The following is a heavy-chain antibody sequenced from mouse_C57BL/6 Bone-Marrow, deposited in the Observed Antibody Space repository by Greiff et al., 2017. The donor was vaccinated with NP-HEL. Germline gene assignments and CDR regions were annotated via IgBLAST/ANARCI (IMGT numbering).Heavy chain of an antibody. CDR2: IYPRSGNT. D-gene: IGHD2-5*01. J-gene: IGHJ2*01. CDR3: ARGGYYSKGGY. Sequence: VQLVESGAELARPGASVKLSCKASGYTFTSYGISWVKQRTGQGLEWIGEIYPRSGNTYYNEKFKGKATLTADKSSSTAYMELRSLTSEDSAVYFCARGGYYSKGGYWGQGTTLTVSS. V-gene: IGHV1-81*01. CDR1: GYTFTSYG.